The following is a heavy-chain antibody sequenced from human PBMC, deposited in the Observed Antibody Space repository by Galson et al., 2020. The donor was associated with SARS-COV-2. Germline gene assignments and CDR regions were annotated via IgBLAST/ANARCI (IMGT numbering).Heavy chain of an antibody. V-gene: IGHV1-69*06. D-gene: IGHD2-15*01. J-gene: IGHJ3*01. CDR2: IIPVFGTP. CDR1: ADSFRTYA. Sequence: KISCTTSADSFRTYAISWVRQAPGQGLEWVGGIIPVFGTPNYAQKFQDRVTITADISTSTAYMALSSLKSEDTAMYYCARVGYCLGNSCSVGAFDVWGHGTMVTVSS. CDR3: ARVGYCLGNSCSVGAFDV.